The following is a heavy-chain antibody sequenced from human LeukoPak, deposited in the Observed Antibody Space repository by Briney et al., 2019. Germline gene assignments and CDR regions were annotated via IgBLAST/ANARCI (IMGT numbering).Heavy chain of an antibody. CDR3: ARAAWFEESTDPYYFDY. Sequence: SVKVSCKASGGTFSSYAISWVRQAPGQGLEWMGRIIPIFGTANYAQKFQGRVTITTDESTSTAYMELSSLRSEDTAVYYCARAAWFEESTDPYYFDYWGHGTLVTVSS. D-gene: IGHD3-10*01. CDR1: GGTFSSYA. CDR2: IIPIFGTA. V-gene: IGHV1-69*05. J-gene: IGHJ4*01.